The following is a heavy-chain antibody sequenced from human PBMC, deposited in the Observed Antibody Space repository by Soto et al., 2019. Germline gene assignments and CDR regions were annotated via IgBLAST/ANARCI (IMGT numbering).Heavy chain of an antibody. CDR2: ISYRGST. D-gene: IGHD1-26*01. CDR3: ARYSGTYYVY. CDR1: GGSISSYY. Sequence: QVQLQESGPGLVKPSETLSLTCTVSGGSISSYYWSWIRQPPGKGLEWIGFISYRGSTSYNPSLKSRVTLSVDTSKNQFSLKLTSVTAADTALYYCARYSGTYYVYWGPGTLVTVSS. V-gene: IGHV4-59*01. J-gene: IGHJ4*02.